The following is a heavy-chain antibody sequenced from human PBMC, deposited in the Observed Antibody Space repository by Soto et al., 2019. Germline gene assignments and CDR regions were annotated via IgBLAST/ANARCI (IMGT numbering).Heavy chain of an antibody. V-gene: IGHV4-39*01. J-gene: IGHJ4*02. Sequence: SETLSLTCTVSGGSISSSSYYWGWIRQPPGKGLERIGSIYYSGSTYYNPSLKSRVTISVDTSKNQFSLKLSSVTAADTAVYYCARGPKYCSSTSCLYYFDYWGQGTLVTVSS. CDR1: GGSISSSSYY. D-gene: IGHD2-2*01. CDR3: ARGPKYCSSTSCLYYFDY. CDR2: IYYSGST.